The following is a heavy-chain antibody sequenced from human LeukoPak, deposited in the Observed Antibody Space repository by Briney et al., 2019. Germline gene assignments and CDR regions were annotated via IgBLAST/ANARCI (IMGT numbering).Heavy chain of an antibody. CDR2: SSWNCGSI. Sequence: PGWSLRLSCAASLFSFDHYAMHWVRQAPAKGREWVSGSSWNCGSISYADVVKGWFAISRDNAKDSRFLQMKRRRCEDTALDYWAKDARGSYYYCMDVWGQGTTVTVSS. J-gene: IGHJ6*02. CDR1: LFSFDHYA. CDR3: AKDARGSYYYCMDV. D-gene: IGHD5-12*01. V-gene: IGHV3-9*01.